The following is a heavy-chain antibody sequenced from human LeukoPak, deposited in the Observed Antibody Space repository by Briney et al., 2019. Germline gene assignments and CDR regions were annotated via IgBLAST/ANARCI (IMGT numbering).Heavy chain of an antibody. D-gene: IGHD5-24*01. CDR3: ARNRRDGYNRDFDY. CDR2: INPNSGGT. V-gene: IGHV1-2*02. CDR1: GYTFTGYY. Sequence: GASVKVSCKASGYTFTGYYMHWVRQAPGQGLEWMGWINPNSGGTNYAQKFQGRVTMTRDTSISTAYMELSRLRSDDTAVYYCARNRRDGYNRDFDYWGQGTLVTVSS. J-gene: IGHJ4*02.